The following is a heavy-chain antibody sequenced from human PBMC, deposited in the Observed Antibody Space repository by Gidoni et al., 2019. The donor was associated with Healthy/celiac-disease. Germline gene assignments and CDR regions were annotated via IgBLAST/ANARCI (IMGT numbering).Heavy chain of an antibody. J-gene: IGHJ6*02. Sequence: QVQLVQSGAEVKKPGASVKVSCKASGYTFTSYYMHWVRQAPGQGLEWMGIINPSGGSTSYAQKFQGRVTMTRDTSTSTVYMELSSLRSEDTAVYYCARDSGEYYDSSGYPRVGMDVWGQGTTVTVSS. D-gene: IGHD3-22*01. CDR2: INPSGGST. CDR1: GYTFTSYY. CDR3: ARDSGEYYDSSGYPRVGMDV. V-gene: IGHV1-46*01.